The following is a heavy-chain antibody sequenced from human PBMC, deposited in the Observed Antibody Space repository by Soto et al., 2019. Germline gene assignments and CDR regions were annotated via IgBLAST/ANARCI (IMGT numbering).Heavy chain of an antibody. CDR3: AKSRSSSGTRFDY. V-gene: IGHV3-23*01. CDR2: ISGSGGST. Sequence: EVPLLESGGGVVQPGGSLRLSCAASGFTFSSYAMSWVRQAPGKGLEWVSAISGSGGSTYYADSVKGRFTISRDNSKNTLYLQMNSLRAEDTAVYYCAKSRSSSGTRFDYWGQGSLVTVSS. D-gene: IGHD6-13*01. CDR1: GFTFSSYA. J-gene: IGHJ4*02.